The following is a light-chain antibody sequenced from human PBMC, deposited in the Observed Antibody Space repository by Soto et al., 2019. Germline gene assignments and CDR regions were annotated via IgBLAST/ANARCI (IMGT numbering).Light chain of an antibody. CDR1: QSVSTS. J-gene: IGKJ1*01. Sequence: IVLTQSPATLSLSPGERAALFCRASQSVSTSLAWYQHKPGQAPRLFIYDASTRAPGIPARFSSSSSGTDFTLTISILWPEEFAVYYRPVHGVWPSFRQGTKV. CDR2: DAS. CDR3: PVHGVWPS. V-gene: IGKV3-11*01.